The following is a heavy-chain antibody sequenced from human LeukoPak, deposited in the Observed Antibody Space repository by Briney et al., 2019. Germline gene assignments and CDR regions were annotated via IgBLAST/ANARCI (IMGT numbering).Heavy chain of an antibody. D-gene: IGHD3-10*01. CDR2: ISDSGGST. CDR3: AKRGIVIRAVIIVGFHKEAYYFDY. CDR1: GFAFSSNW. Sequence: GGSLRLSCAASGFAFSSNWMSWVRQAPGKGLEWVAGISDSGGSTNYADSVKGRFTISRDNPKNTLYLQMNSLRAEDTAVYFCAKRGIVIRAVIIVGFHKEAYYFDYWGQGALVTVSS. V-gene: IGHV3-23*01. J-gene: IGHJ4*02.